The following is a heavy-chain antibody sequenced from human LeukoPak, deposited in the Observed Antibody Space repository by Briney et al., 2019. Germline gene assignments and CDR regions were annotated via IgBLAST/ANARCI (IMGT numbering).Heavy chain of an antibody. CDR1: GFTFSSYS. CDR3: AKAGGNSYYDYYMDV. V-gene: IGHV3-48*01. CDR2: ISSSSSTI. J-gene: IGHJ6*03. Sequence: GSLRLSCAASGFTFSSYSMNWVRQAPGKGLEWVSYISSSSSTIYYADSVKGRFTISRDNAKNSLYLQMNSLRAEDTAVYYCAKAGGNSYYDYYMDVWGKGTTVTVSS. D-gene: IGHD4-23*01.